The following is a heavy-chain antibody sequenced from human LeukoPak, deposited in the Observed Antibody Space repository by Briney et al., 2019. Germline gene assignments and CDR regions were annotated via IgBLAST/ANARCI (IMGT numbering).Heavy chain of an antibody. CDR2: ISSSGSTI. Sequence: GGSLRLSCAASGFTFSDYYMRWIRQAPGKGLEWVSYISSSGSTIYYADSVKGRFTISRDNAKNSLYLQMNSLRAEDTAVYYCARYSTYYYDSSGLYWGQGTLVTVSS. V-gene: IGHV3-11*01. CDR1: GFTFSDYY. D-gene: IGHD3-22*01. J-gene: IGHJ4*02. CDR3: ARYSTYYYDSSGLY.